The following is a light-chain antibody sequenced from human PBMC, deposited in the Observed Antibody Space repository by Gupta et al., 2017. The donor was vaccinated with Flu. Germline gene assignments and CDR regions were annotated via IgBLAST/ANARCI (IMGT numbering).Light chain of an antibody. J-gene: IGKJ2*01. CDR1: QSIRNW. CDR2: KAS. Sequence: GDRVTITCRASQSIRNWLAWYQQKPGKAPNLLIYKASSLESGVPSRFSGSGSGTEFTLTISSLQPDDFATYYCKQYDTYSGTFGQGTKLEIK. CDR3: KQYDTYSGT. V-gene: IGKV1-5*03.